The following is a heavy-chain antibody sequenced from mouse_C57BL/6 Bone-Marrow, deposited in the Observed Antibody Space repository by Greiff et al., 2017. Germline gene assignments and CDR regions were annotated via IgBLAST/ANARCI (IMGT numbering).Heavy chain of an antibody. CDR3: WGNGKYFDV. J-gene: IGHJ1*03. V-gene: IGHV1-9*01. CDR1: GYTFTGYW. D-gene: IGHD2-1*01. Sequence: QVQLQQSGAELMKPGASVKLSCKATGYTFTGYWMEWVKQRPGHGLEWIGEILPGSGSTNYNEKFKGKATFTAGPASNTAYMQRRSLTTEDSAIYDCWGNGKYFDVWGTGTTVTVSA. CDR2: ILPGSGST.